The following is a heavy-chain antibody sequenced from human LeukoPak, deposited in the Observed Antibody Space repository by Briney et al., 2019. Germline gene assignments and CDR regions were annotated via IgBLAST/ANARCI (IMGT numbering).Heavy chain of an antibody. D-gene: IGHD3-10*01. J-gene: IGHJ5*02. CDR2: INRGGGT. V-gene: IGHV4-34*01. CDR1: GGSFSGYY. CDR3: ARGYGSGSYFNGA. Sequence: PSETLSLTCAVYGGSFSGYYWSWIRQPPGKGLEWIGEINRGGGTNYNPSLKSRVTISVDTSKNQFSLNLKSVTAADTAVYYCARGYGSGSYFNGAWGQGTLVTVSS.